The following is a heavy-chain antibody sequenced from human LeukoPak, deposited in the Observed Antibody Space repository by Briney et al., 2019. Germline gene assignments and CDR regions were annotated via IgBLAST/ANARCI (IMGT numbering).Heavy chain of an antibody. J-gene: IGHJ3*02. CDR3: ARHRDGSGSYWSAFDI. D-gene: IGHD3-10*01. V-gene: IGHV4-39*01. Sequence: SETLSLTCTVSGGSISSSSYYWGWIRQPPGKGLEWIGSIYYSGSTYYNPSLKSRVTISVDTSKNQFSLKLSSVTAADTAVYYCARHRDGSGSYWSAFDIWGQGTMVTVS. CDR1: GGSISSSSYY. CDR2: IYYSGST.